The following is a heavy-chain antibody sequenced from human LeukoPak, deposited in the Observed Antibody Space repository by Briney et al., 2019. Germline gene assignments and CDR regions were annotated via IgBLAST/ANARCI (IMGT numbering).Heavy chain of an antibody. J-gene: IGHJ3*01. V-gene: IGHV3-11*06. CDR3: AIAASLNYYDSSGYK. Sequence: GGSLRLSCAASGFTFSDYYVTWIRQAPGKGLEWVSSISSSSSYIYYADSVKGRFTISRDNAKNSLYLQMNSLRAEDTAVYYCAIAASLNYYDSSGYKWGQGTMVTVSP. CDR2: ISSSSSYI. CDR1: GFTFSDYY. D-gene: IGHD3-22*01.